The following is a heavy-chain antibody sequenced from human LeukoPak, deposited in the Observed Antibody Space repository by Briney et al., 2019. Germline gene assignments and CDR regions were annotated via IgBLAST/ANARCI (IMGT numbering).Heavy chain of an antibody. CDR2: ISSSSSTI. J-gene: IGHJ4*02. V-gene: IGHV3-48*04. Sequence: PGGSLRLSCAASGFTFSSHSMNWVRQAPGKGLEWVSYISSSSSTIYYADSVKGRFTISRDNAKNSLYLQMNSLRAEDTAVYYCARDKGDYDTSGSLFVFGGQGTLVTVSS. CDR3: ARDKGDYDTSGSLFVF. CDR1: GFTFSSHS. D-gene: IGHD3-22*01.